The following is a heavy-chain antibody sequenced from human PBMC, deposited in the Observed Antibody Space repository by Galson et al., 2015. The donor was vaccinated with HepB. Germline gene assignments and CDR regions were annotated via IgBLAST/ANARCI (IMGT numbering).Heavy chain of an antibody. Sequence: SCKASGYTFTGYYMHWVRQAPGQGLEWMGRINPNSGGTNYAQKFQGRVTMTRHTSISTAYMELSRLRSDDTAVYYCARGYYDLWRGYYQGLSYWGQGTLVTVSS. CDR1: GYTFTGYY. J-gene: IGHJ4*02. D-gene: IGHD3-3*01. CDR2: INPNSGGT. CDR3: ARGYYDLWRGYYQGLSY. V-gene: IGHV1-2*06.